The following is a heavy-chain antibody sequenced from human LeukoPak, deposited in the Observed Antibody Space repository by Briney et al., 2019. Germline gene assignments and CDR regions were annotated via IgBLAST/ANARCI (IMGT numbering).Heavy chain of an antibody. Sequence: PGRSLRLSCAASGFTFSSYAMHWVRQAPGKGLGWVAVMSYGGTYKYYADSVRGRFTISRDNSKNTVYLQMNSLRAEDTAVYYCAKDGGLWVSAHWGDSWGRGTLVTVSS. CDR3: AKDGGLWVSAHWGDS. D-gene: IGHD7-27*01. J-gene: IGHJ4*02. CDR2: MSYGGTYK. CDR1: GFTFSSYA. V-gene: IGHV3-30-3*01.